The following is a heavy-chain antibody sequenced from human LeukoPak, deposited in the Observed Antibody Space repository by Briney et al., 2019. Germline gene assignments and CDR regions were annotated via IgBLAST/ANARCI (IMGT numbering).Heavy chain of an antibody. CDR1: GGTFSSYA. CDR2: ISAYNGNT. J-gene: IGHJ4*02. CDR3: ALRIAVAGTLDY. D-gene: IGHD6-19*01. V-gene: IGHV1-18*01. Sequence: ASVKVSFKASGGTFSSYAISWVRQAPGQGLEWMGWISAYNGNTNYAQKLQGRVTMTTDTSTSTAYMELRSLRSDDTAVYYCALRIAVAGTLDYWGQGTLVTVSS.